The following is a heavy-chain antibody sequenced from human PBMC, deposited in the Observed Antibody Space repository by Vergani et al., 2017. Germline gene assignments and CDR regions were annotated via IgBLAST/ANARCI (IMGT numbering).Heavy chain of an antibody. CDR1: GGTFSSYT. V-gene: IGHV1-69*02. CDR3: ATKAPNSGHVFDP. D-gene: IGHD5-12*01. Sequence: QVQLVQSGAEVKKPGSSVKVSCKASGGTFSSYTISWVRQAPGQGLEWMGRIIPILGIANYAQKFQGRVTITADKSTSTAYMELSSLRSEDTAVYYCATKAPNSGHVFDPWGQGTLVTVSS. CDR2: IIPILGIA. J-gene: IGHJ5*02.